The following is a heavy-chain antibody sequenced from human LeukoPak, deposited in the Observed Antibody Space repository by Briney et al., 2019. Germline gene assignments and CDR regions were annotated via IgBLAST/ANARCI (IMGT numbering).Heavy chain of an antibody. D-gene: IGHD2-15*01. CDR3: AREWRGGIVVVVAATPFDY. CDR2: ISYDGSNK. V-gene: IGHV3-30-3*01. CDR1: GFTFSSYA. J-gene: IGHJ4*02. Sequence: PGRSLRLSCAASGFTFSSYAMHWVRQAPGKGLEWVAVISYDGSNKYYADSVKGRFTISRDNSKNTLYLQMNSLRAEDTAVYYCAREWRGGIVVVVAATPFDYWGQGTLVTVSS.